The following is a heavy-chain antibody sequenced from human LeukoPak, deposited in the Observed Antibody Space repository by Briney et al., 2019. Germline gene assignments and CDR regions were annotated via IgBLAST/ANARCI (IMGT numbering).Heavy chain of an antibody. CDR3: ASTPLTMVYAILYYFDY. Sequence: GGSLRLSCAASGFTFSSYAMHWVRQAPGKGLEWVAVISYDGSNKYYADSVKGRFTISRDNSKNTLYLQMNSLRAEDTAVYYCASTPLTMVYAILYYFDYWGQGTLVTVSS. V-gene: IGHV3-30*04. J-gene: IGHJ4*02. CDR2: ISYDGSNK. D-gene: IGHD2-8*01. CDR1: GFTFSSYA.